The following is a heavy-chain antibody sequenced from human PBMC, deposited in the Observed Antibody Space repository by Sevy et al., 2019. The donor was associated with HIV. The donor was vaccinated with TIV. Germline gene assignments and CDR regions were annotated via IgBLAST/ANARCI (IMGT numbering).Heavy chain of an antibody. V-gene: IGHV3-11*06. Sequence: GGYLRLSCAASGFTFSDYYLSWIRQAPGKGLEGVSYISGTSRYINYADSLKGRFTVSRDNAKNSLYLQMNSLKGEDTAVYYCARRSSSWDYFEYWGQGTLVTVSS. CDR1: GFTFSDYY. D-gene: IGHD6-13*01. CDR3: ARRSSSWDYFEY. CDR2: ISGTSRYI. J-gene: IGHJ4*02.